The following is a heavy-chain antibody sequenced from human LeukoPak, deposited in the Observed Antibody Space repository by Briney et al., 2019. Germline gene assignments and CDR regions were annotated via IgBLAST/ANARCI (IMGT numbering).Heavy chain of an antibody. CDR2: INHSGST. V-gene: IGHV4-34*01. J-gene: IGHJ4*02. Sequence: SETLSLTCAVYGGSFSGYYWSWIRQPPGKGLEWIGEINHSGSTNYNPSLKSRVTISVDTSKNQFSLKLSSVTAADTAVYYCARGPRGYSCGYWWGYYFDYWGQGTLVTVSS. D-gene: IGHD5-18*01. CDR3: ARGPRGYSCGYWWGYYFDY. CDR1: GGSFSGYY.